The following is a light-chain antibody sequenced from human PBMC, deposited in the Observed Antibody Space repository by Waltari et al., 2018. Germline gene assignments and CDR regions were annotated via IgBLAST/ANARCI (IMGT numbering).Light chain of an antibody. CDR2: KVS. CDR1: QSLVHSDGNTY. J-gene: IGKJ2*01. V-gene: IGKV2-30*02. Sequence: DGVMTQSPLSLPVTLGQPASISCMSSQSLVHSDGNTYLMWIHHRPGQSPRRLIPKVSIRESGGPDRFSGSGSDTDFTLKISRVEADDVGVYYCMQGTHWPYTCGQGTRLDI. CDR3: MQGTHWPYT.